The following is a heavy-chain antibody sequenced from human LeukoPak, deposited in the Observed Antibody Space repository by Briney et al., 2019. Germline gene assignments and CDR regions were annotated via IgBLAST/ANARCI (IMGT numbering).Heavy chain of an antibody. CDR2: INYSGST. CDR3: ARVPRSHYYGSGRPFDY. D-gene: IGHD3-10*01. J-gene: IGHJ4*02. V-gene: IGHV4-34*01. Sequence: SETLSLTCAVYGGSFSGYYWSWIRQPPGKGLEWIGEINYSGSTNYNPSLKSRVTISVDTSKNQFSLKLSSVTAADTAVYYCARVPRSHYYGSGRPFDYWGQGTLVTVSS. CDR1: GGSFSGYY.